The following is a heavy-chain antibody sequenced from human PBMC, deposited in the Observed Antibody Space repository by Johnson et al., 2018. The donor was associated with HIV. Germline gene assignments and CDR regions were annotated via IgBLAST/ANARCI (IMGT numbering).Heavy chain of an antibody. D-gene: IGHD6-13*01. CDR3: ARGRKDIAAVDGLDNDGFDM. J-gene: IGHJ3*02. CDR2: INGSAGST. V-gene: IGHV3-23*01. CDR1: GFTFSSYA. Sequence: VQLLESGGGLVQPGGSLRLSCAASGFTFSSYAMSWVRQALGKGLEWVSGINGSAGSTYYADSVKGRFTISRDTSKNTLYLQMNSLGTEDTAIYYCARGRKDIAAVDGLDNDGFDMWGQGTMVTVSS.